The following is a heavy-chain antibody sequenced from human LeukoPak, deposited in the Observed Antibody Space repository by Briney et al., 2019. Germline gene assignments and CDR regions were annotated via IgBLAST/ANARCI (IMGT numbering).Heavy chain of an antibody. J-gene: IGHJ4*02. CDR2: INPNSGGT. Sequence: GASVKVSCKASGYTFTGYYMHWVRQAPGQGLEWMGWINPNSGGTNYAQKFQGRVTMTRDTSISTAYMELSRLRSDDTAVYYCARGSPQNYDFWSGYYTQFDYWGQGTLVTVSS. D-gene: IGHD3-3*01. CDR3: ARGSPQNYDFWSGYYTQFDY. CDR1: GYTFTGYY. V-gene: IGHV1-2*02.